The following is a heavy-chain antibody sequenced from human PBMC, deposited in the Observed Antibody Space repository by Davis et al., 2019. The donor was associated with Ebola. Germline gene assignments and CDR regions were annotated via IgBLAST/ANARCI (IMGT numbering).Heavy chain of an antibody. D-gene: IGHD3-3*01. J-gene: IGHJ4*02. CDR3: ARGTENHYDFWNSYSWGKIDYFDY. CDR2: IYTSGST. Sequence: PSETLSLTCTVSGGSISSYYWSWIRQPAGKGLEWIGRIYTSGSTSYNTSLKTRVTISVDTSKNQFSLKLSSVTAADTALYYCARGTENHYDFWNSYSWGKIDYFDYWGQGTLVTVSS. CDR1: GGSISSYY. V-gene: IGHV4-4*07.